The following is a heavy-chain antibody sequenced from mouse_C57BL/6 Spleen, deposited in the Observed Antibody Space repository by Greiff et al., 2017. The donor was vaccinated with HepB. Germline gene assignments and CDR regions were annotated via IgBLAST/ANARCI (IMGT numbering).Heavy chain of an antibody. CDR1: GYAFSSSW. CDR3: ARGDYYGSSSYAMDY. J-gene: IGHJ4*01. Sequence: VQLQQSGPELVKPGASVKISCKASGYAFSSSWMNWVKQRPGKGLEWIGRIYPGDGDTNYNGKFKGKATLTADKSSSTAYMQLSSLTSEDSAVYCCARGDYYGSSSYAMDYWGQGTSVTVSS. V-gene: IGHV1-82*01. D-gene: IGHD1-1*01. CDR2: IYPGDGDT.